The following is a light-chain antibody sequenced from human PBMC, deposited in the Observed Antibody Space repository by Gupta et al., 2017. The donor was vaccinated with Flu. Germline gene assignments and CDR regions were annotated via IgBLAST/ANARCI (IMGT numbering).Light chain of an antibody. CDR3: CSYAGSDSWV. CDR1: SDDVGGYNY. Sequence: SVLTQPRSVSGSTGQPVPISCTGTSDDVGGYNYVSCYQQHQAKAPKIIIYDVNRRPSGVPDRFSGSRSGNTASLTISGLQAEDDAEYFCCSYAGSDSWVFGGGTKLTVL. V-gene: IGLV2-11*01. J-gene: IGLJ2*01. CDR2: DVN.